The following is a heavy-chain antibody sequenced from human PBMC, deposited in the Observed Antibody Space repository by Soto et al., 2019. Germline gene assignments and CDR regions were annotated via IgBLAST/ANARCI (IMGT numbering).Heavy chain of an antibody. CDR2: IYYSGST. Sequence: SVTKCVTWSVAGGKIVGYGGSWIRQKPGKGLEWIGYIYYSGSTNYNPSLKSRVTISVDTSKNQFSLKLSSVTAADTAVYYCARSYYDVLTGSGWFDPWGQGTLVTVSS. CDR1: GGKIVGYG. CDR3: ARSYYDVLTGSGWFDP. J-gene: IGHJ5*02. D-gene: IGHD3-9*01. V-gene: IGHV4-59*01.